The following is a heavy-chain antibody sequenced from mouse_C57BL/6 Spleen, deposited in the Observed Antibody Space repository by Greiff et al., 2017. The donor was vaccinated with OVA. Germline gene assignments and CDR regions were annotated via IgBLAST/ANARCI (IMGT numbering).Heavy chain of an antibody. CDR1: GYTFTSYW. D-gene: IGHD1-1*02. CDR2: IDPSDSYT. CDR3: ARSAYGGFAY. J-gene: IGHJ3*01. Sequence: QVQLQQPGAELVMPGASVKLSCKASGYTFTSYWMHWVKQRPGQGLEWIGEIDPSDSYTNYNQKFKGKSTSTVDKSSSTAYMQLSSLTSEDSAVYYCARSAYGGFAYWGQGTLVTVSA. V-gene: IGHV1-69*01.